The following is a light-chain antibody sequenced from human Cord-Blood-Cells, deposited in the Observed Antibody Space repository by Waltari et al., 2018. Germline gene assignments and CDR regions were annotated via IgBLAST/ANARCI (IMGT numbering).Light chain of an antibody. Sequence: IVLTQSPATLSLSPGERATLPCRASQSVSSYLAWYPQKPGQAPRLLSYDASNRATGIPARFSGSGSGTDFTLTISSLEPEDFAVYYCQQRSNWPPWTFGQGTKVEIK. V-gene: IGKV3-11*01. J-gene: IGKJ1*01. CDR1: QSVSSY. CDR3: QQRSNWPPWT. CDR2: DAS.